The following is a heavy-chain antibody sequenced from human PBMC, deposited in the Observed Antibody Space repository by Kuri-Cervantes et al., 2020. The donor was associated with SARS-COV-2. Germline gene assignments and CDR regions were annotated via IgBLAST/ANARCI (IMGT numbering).Heavy chain of an antibody. CDR3: ARGGEDAVQETRNWFEP. CDR1: GFTFSDHY. J-gene: IGHJ5*02. Sequence: GESLKISCAASGFTFSDHYMDWVRQAPGKGLEWVGRTRNKANSYTTEYAASVKGRFTISRDDSKNSLYLQMNSLKTEDTAVYYCARGGEDAVQETRNWFEPWGQGTQVTVSS. D-gene: IGHD3-10*01. CDR2: TRNKANSYTT. V-gene: IGHV3-72*01.